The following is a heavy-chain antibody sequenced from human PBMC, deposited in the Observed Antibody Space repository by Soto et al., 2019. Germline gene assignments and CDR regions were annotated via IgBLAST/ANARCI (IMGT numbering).Heavy chain of an antibody. V-gene: IGHV4-30-4*01. CDR2: IYYSGST. D-gene: IGHD4-17*01. Sequence: QVQLQESGPGLVKPSQTLSLTCTVSRGSISSGDYYWSWIRQPPGKGLEWIGYIYYSGSTYYNPPLKSRVTISVDTSKDQFSLKLSSVTASDTAVYYCAREIDYGDYGYFDYWGQGTLVTVSS. J-gene: IGHJ4*02. CDR3: AREIDYGDYGYFDY. CDR1: RGSISSGDYY.